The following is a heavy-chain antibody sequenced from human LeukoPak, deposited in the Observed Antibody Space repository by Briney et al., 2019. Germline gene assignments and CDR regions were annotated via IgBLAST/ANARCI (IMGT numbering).Heavy chain of an antibody. J-gene: IGHJ4*02. CDR2: VSAGHHA. CDR3: VREARGYHYTYFDY. D-gene: IGHD5-18*01. CDR1: GFTLGGHD. Sequence: GGSLRLSCTASGFTLGGHDMHWVRQTTGDGLGWVAAVSAGHHAFYAGSVKGRFTVSREDAKNSLYPQMNSLRAGDTAVYYCVREARGYHYTYFDYWGQGSLVTVSS. V-gene: IGHV3-13*01.